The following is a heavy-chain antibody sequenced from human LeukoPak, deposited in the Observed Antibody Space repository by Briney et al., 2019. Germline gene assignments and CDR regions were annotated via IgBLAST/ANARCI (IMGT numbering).Heavy chain of an antibody. Sequence: GGSLRLSCAASGFTFSDSAMNWVRQASGKGLEWVGHIRGKTNSYATAYAASVRGRFTISRDDSKNTAYLQMNSLRAEDTAVYYCARDRYGDYAFDYWGQGTLVTVSS. CDR3: ARDRYGDYAFDY. D-gene: IGHD4-17*01. CDR1: GFTFSDSA. J-gene: IGHJ4*02. V-gene: IGHV3-73*01. CDR2: IRGKTNSYAT.